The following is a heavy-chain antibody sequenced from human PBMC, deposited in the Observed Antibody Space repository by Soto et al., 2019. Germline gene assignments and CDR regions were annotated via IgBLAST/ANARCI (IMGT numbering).Heavy chain of an antibody. CDR3: ARATMGTLDY. CDR2: INPDGSAT. J-gene: IGHJ4*02. Sequence: SLRLSCAASGFTFSSSWMYWVRQTPAKGLVWASRINPDGSATNYADSVKGRFTISRDNAKNTLYLQINSLRAEDSAVYYCARATMGTLDYWGQGTLVTVSS. D-gene: IGHD7-27*01. CDR1: GFTFSSSW. V-gene: IGHV3-74*01.